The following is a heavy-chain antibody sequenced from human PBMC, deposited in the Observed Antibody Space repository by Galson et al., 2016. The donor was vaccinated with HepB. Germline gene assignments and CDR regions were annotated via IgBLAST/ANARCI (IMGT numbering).Heavy chain of an antibody. V-gene: IGHV3-74*01. CDR1: GFTFSVYW. CDR2: INSDGSST. D-gene: IGHD1-20*01. Sequence: SLRLSCAASGFTFSVYWMHWVRQAPGKGLVWVSRINSDGSSTAYADSVKGRFTISRDNAKNTLSLLMSSLRAEDTAVYYCVRDNWNARPGYYDPWGQGAPVTVSS. J-gene: IGHJ5*02. CDR3: VRDNWNARPGYYDP.